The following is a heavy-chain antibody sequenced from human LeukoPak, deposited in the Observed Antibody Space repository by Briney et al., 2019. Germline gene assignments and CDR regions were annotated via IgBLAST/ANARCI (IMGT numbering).Heavy chain of an antibody. J-gene: IGHJ4*02. D-gene: IGHD1-7*01. CDR1: GYTFTSYD. CDR3: AREGYNWNYALDY. Sequence: ASVKVSCKASGYTFTSYDINWVRQATGQGLEWMGWMNPNSGNTGYAQKFQGRVTITRNTSISTAYMELSSLRSEDTAVYYCAREGYNWNYALDYWGQGTLVTVSP. CDR2: MNPNSGNT. V-gene: IGHV1-8*03.